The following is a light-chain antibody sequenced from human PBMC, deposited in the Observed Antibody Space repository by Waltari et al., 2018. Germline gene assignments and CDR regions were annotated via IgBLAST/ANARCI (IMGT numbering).Light chain of an antibody. J-gene: IGKJ2*01. CDR1: QSILTL. Sequence: DTQMTQSPSTLSASVGARVTITCRASQSILTLLAWYQHKPGKAPRLLIYKAFNLESGVPGRFSGSASGTEFNLTISSLQPDDSATYYCQQYHDYSAFGQGTKLEIK. V-gene: IGKV1-5*03. CDR2: KAF. CDR3: QQYHDYSA.